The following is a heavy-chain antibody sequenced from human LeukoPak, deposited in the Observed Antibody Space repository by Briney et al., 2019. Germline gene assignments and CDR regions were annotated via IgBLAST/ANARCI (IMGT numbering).Heavy chain of an antibody. CDR1: GGSISSYY. J-gene: IGHJ4*01. CDR2: IYYSGST. V-gene: IGHV4-59*01. CDR3: ARDQMIXXXXXDGXXXX. D-gene: IGHD3-16*01. Sequence: SETLSLTCTVSGGSISSYYWSWIRQPPGKGLEWIGYIYYSGSTNYNPSLKSRVTISVDTSKNQFSLKLSSVTAADTAVYYCARDQMIXXXXXDGXXXXWXXXTLVTVSS.